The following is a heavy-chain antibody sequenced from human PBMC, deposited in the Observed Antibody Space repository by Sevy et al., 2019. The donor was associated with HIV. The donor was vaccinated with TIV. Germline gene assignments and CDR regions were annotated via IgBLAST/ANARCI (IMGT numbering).Heavy chain of an antibody. CDR3: ARVGGYCSSTSCYEYYFDY. J-gene: IGHJ4*02. V-gene: IGHV1-2*02. CDR1: GYTFTGYY. CDR2: INPNCGGT. D-gene: IGHD2-2*01. Sequence: ASVKVSCKASGYTFTGYYMHWVRQAPGQGLEWMGWINPNCGGTNYAQKFQGRVTMTRDTSISTAYMELSRLRSDDTAVYYCARVGGYCSSTSCYEYYFDYWGQGTLVTVSS.